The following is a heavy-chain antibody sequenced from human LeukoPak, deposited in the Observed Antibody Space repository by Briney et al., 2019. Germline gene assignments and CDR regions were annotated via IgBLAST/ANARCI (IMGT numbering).Heavy chain of an antibody. CDR3: AKDWHILTGRNCFDP. CDR2: VTSYNGDT. D-gene: IGHD3-9*01. V-gene: IGHV1-18*01. J-gene: IGHJ5*02. CDR1: GYTFNNYG. Sequence: ASVKVSCKASGYTFNNYGISWVRQAPGQGLEWMGWVTSYNGDTNYAQKFQGRVTMSTDTSTSTAYMELRSLRFDDTAIYYCAKDWHILTGRNCFDPWGQGTLVTVSS.